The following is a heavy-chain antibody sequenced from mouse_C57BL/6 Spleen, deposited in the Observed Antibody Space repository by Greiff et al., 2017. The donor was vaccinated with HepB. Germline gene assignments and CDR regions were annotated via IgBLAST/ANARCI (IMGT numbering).Heavy chain of an antibody. D-gene: IGHD1-1*01. J-gene: IGHJ4*01. CDR1: GFTFSSYA. Sequence: DVKLVESGGGLVKPGGSLKLSCAASGFTFSSYAMSWVRQTPEKRLEWVATISDGGSYTYYPDNVKGRFTISRDNAKNNLYLQMSHLKSEDTAMYYCASSVVATDAMDYWGQGTSVTVSS. CDR2: ISDGGSYT. V-gene: IGHV5-4*03. CDR3: ASSVVATDAMDY.